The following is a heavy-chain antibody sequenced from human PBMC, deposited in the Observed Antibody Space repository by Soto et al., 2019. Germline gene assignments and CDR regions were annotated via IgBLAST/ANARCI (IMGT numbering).Heavy chain of an antibody. CDR2: IYPGDSDT. Sequence: RGESLKISCKGSGYSFTSYWIGWVRQMPGKGLEWMGIIYPGDSDTRYSPSFQGQVTISADKSISTAYLQWSSLKASDTAMYYCARSPQAANNYYYYGMDVWGQGTTVTVSS. J-gene: IGHJ6*02. V-gene: IGHV5-51*01. CDR1: GYSFTSYW. CDR3: ARSPQAANNYYYYGMDV. D-gene: IGHD2-15*01.